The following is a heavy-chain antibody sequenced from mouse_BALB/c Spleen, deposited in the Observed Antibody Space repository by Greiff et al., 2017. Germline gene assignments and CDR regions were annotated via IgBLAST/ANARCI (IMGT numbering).Heavy chain of an antibody. J-gene: IGHJ4*01. Sequence: QVQLQQSGPGLVQPSQSLSITCTVSGFSLTSYGVHWVRQSPGKGLEWLGVIWSSGSTDYNAAFISRLSISKDNSKSQVFFKMNSLQANDTAIYYCARNWGNYYAIDDWGQGTSVTVSS. CDR3: ARNWGNYYAIDD. CDR2: IWSSGST. D-gene: IGHD2-1*01. CDR1: GFSLTSYG. V-gene: IGHV2-2*02.